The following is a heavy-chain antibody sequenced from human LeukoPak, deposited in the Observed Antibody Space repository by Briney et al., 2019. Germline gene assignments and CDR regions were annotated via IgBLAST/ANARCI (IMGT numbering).Heavy chain of an antibody. J-gene: IGHJ6*02. V-gene: IGHV4-34*01. CDR1: GGSFSGYY. CDR2: INHSGST. D-gene: IGHD3-3*01. CDR3: ARASFGGDSYYYGMDV. Sequence: SETLSLTCAVYGGSFSGYYWSWIRQPPGKGLEWIGEINHSGSTNYNPSLKSRVTISVDTSKNQFSLKLSSVTAADTAVYYCARASFGGDSYYYGMDVWGQGTTVTVSS.